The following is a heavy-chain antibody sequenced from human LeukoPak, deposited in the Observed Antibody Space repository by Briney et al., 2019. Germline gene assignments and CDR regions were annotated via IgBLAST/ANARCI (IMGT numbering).Heavy chain of an antibody. V-gene: IGHV3-66*01. CDR1: GFSVSNNH. Sequence: PGGSLRLSCAASGFSVSNNHVTWVRQAPGKGLEWVSVISNSSITYYADSVKGRLTISRDNSKNTVYLQMNSLRAEDTAVYYCAGFGGNSFWGPGTLVTVSS. J-gene: IGHJ4*02. CDR3: AGFGGNSF. D-gene: IGHD4-23*01. CDR2: ISNSSIT.